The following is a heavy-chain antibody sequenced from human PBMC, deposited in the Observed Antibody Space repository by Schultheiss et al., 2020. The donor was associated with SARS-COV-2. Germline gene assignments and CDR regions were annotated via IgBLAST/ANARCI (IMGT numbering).Heavy chain of an antibody. D-gene: IGHD2-15*01. J-gene: IGHJ4*02. Sequence: SETLSLTCAVYGGSFSGYYWSWIRQPPGKGLEWIGEIYHSGSTNYNPSLKSRVTISVDKSKNQFSLKLSSVTAADTAVYYCARDRSGSGTPFAYWGQGTLVTVSS. CDR3: ARDRSGSGTPFAY. CDR1: GGSFSGYY. CDR2: IYHSGST. V-gene: IGHV4-34*01.